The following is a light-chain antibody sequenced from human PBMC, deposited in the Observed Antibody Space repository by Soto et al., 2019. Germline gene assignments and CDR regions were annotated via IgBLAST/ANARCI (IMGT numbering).Light chain of an antibody. CDR1: SSDVGGYNY. Sequence: QSVLTQPASVSGSPGQSITISCTGTSSDVGGYNYVSWYQQHPGKAPKLMIYDVSNRPSGVSNRFSGSKSGNTASLTISGLQAEDDADYYCSSYTSSSTPLVFGGWTKLTVL. CDR3: SSYTSSSTPLV. V-gene: IGLV2-14*01. CDR2: DVS. J-gene: IGLJ2*01.